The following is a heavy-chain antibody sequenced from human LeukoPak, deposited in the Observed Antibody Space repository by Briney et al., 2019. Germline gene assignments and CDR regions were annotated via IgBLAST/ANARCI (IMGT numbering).Heavy chain of an antibody. D-gene: IGHD6-13*01. J-gene: IGHJ4*02. Sequence: SETLSLTCTVSGGSISSYYWSWIRQPPGKGLEWIGYIYYSGSTNYNPSLKSRVTISVDTSKNQFSLKLSSMTAADTAVYYCARGSIAAADNYDYWGQGTLVTVSS. CDR3: ARGSIAAADNYDY. V-gene: IGHV4-59*01. CDR1: GGSISSYY. CDR2: IYYSGST.